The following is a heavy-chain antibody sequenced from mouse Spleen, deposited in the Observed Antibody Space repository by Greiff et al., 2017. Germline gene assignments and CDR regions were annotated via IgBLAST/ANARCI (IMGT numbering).Heavy chain of an antibody. CDR2: IYPRSGNT. CDR3: ARQGP. Sequence: QVQLQQPGPELVKPGASVKISCKASGYTFTSYGISWVKQRTGQGLEWIGEIYPRSGNTYYNEKFKGKATLTADKSSSTAYMELRSLTSEDSAVYFCARQGPWGQGTLVTVSA. CDR1: GYTFTSYG. V-gene: IGHV1-81*01. J-gene: IGHJ3*01.